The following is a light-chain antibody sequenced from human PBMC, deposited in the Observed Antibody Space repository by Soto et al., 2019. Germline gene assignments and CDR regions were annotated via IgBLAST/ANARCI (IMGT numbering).Light chain of an antibody. CDR2: GAS. V-gene: IGKV3-20*01. CDR3: QQYGSSPGLFT. Sequence: EIVLTQSPGSLSLSPGERATLSCRASQSVSNNYLAWYQQKPGQAPRLLIYGASSRATGIPERFSGSGSGTDFTLNISRLEPEDFEVYYCQQYGSSPGLFTFGPGTKVDIK. J-gene: IGKJ3*01. CDR1: QSVSNNY.